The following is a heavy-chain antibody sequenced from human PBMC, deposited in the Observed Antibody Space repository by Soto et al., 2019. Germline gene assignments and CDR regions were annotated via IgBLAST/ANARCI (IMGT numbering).Heavy chain of an antibody. J-gene: IGHJ4*02. CDR3: TTSYGKGPFDY. V-gene: IGHV3-15*01. CDR1: GFTFSNAW. CDR2: IKSKTDGGTT. D-gene: IGHD1-26*01. Sequence: GGSVRLSCAASGFTFSNAWMSLVRQSPGKGLEWVGRIKSKTDGGTTDYAAPVKGRFTISRDDSKNTLYLQMNSLKTEATAVYYCTTSYGKGPFDYWGQGTLVTVSS.